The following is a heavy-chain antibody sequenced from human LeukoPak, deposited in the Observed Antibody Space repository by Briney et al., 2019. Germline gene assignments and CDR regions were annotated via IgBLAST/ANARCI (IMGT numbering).Heavy chain of an antibody. CDR3: AKGPVLRYFDWFHPPEQRFDF. J-gene: IGHJ2*01. Sequence: GGSLRLSCAASGFTFSSHAMYWVRQAPGKGLEFVSVISSNGGNTYYPNSVKGRFTISRDNAKNSLYLQMNSLRAEDTALYYCAKGPVLRYFDWFHPPEQRFDFWGRGTLVTVSS. D-gene: IGHD3-9*01. CDR2: ISSNGGNT. V-gene: IGHV3-64*01. CDR1: GFTFSSHA.